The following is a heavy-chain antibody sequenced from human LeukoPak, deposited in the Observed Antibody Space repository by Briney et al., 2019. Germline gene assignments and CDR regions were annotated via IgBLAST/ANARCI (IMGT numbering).Heavy chain of an antibody. D-gene: IGHD7-27*01. CDR3: AKDGDNYYYYYMDV. V-gene: IGHV3-23*01. CDR2: ISGSGGST. Sequence: GGSLRLSCAASGFTFSSYAMSWVRQAPGKGLEWVSAISGSGGSTYYADSVKGRFTISRDNSKNTPYLQMNSLRAEDTAVYYCAKDGDNYYYYYMDVWGKGTTVTVSS. J-gene: IGHJ6*03. CDR1: GFTFSSYA.